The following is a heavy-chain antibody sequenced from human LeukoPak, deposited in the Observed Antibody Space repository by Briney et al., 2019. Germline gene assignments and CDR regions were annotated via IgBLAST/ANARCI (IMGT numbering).Heavy chain of an antibody. CDR2: INHSGSI. Sequence: PSETLSLTCAVYGGSFSGYYWSWIRQPPGKGLEWIGEINHSGSINYNPSLKSRVTISVDTSKNQFSLKLSSVTAADTAVYYCARGSSPENYYYYYMDVWGKGTTVTVSS. V-gene: IGHV4-34*01. CDR3: ARGSSPENYYYYYMDV. D-gene: IGHD6-6*01. J-gene: IGHJ6*03. CDR1: GGSFSGYY.